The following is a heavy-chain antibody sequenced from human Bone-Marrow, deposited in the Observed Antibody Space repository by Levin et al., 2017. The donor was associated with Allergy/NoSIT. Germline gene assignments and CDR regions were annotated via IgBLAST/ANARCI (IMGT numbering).Heavy chain of an antibody. CDR1: GFTFNNYA. V-gene: IGHV3-30*04. J-gene: IGHJ6*02. Sequence: LSLTCAASGFTFNNYAMHWVRQPPGKGLEWLAFISYDGSTRYYVDSVKGRFTISRDNSNYTVHLQMNSLRPDDMGVYFCARLGSYGLDVWGQGTTVTVSS. CDR3: ARLGSYGLDV. CDR2: ISYDGSTR.